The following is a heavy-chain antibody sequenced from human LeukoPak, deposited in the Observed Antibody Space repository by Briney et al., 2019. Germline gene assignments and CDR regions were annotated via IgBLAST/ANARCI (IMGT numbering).Heavy chain of an antibody. Sequence: PSETLSLTCTVSGGSMNQYYWSWIRQPAGKGLEWIGRIYSTGTTYYKPSLKSRVTMSVDTSHNQFFLKLNSVTAADTAVYYCAREARSGYEGFWSDPWGQGTVVTVSS. V-gene: IGHV4-4*07. CDR1: GGSMNQYY. CDR2: IYSTGTT. CDR3: AREARSGYEGFWSDP. D-gene: IGHD5-12*01. J-gene: IGHJ5*02.